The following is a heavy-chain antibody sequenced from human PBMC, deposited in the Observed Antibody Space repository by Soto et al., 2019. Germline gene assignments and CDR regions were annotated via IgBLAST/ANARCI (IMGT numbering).Heavy chain of an antibody. CDR3: ARRPHCSGGICYYGLDN. J-gene: IGHJ4*02. CDR1: GYTFTNSD. Sequence: EASVKVSCKASGYTFTNSDINWVRQAPGQGLEWMGWMNPDSGHAAYAQKFQGRVTLTTSTSTSTVYMEMRSLGSEDKAVYYCARRPHCSGGICYYGLDNWGQGTLVTVSS. CDR2: MNPDSGHA. D-gene: IGHD2-15*01. V-gene: IGHV1-8*01.